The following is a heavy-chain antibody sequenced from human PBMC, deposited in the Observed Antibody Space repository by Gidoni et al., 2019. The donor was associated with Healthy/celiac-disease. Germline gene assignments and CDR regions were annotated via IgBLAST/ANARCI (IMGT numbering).Heavy chain of an antibody. V-gene: IGHV4-39*01. CDR1: AGSISSSSNY. Sequence: HLPLQASGPGLVKPSETLSLTCTVPAGSISSSSNYWGWIRQPPGKGLEWIGSISYSGSTYYNPSLKSRVTISVDTSKNQFSLKQSSVTAADTAVYYCARPRGAPMDSFDYWGQGTLVTVSS. D-gene: IGHD2-2*03. J-gene: IGHJ4*02. CDR3: ARPRGAPMDSFDY. CDR2: ISYSGST.